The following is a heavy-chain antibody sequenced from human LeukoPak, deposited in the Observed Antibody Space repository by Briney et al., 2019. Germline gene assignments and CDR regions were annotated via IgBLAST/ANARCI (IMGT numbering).Heavy chain of an antibody. J-gene: IGHJ3*02. CDR2: ISFDGNVK. Sequence: PGTSLTLSCAPSGFPFSSYSMHGVRQAPGKGRAWVAFISFDGNVKFYPGSVKGRFTISRDNSKNTVFLQMNTVRPDDTAVYYCGRALHPYPTDGWDAFDIWGQGTVVIVSS. CDR3: GRALHPYPTDGWDAFDI. CDR1: GFPFSSYS. V-gene: IGHV3-30*04. D-gene: IGHD2-8*01.